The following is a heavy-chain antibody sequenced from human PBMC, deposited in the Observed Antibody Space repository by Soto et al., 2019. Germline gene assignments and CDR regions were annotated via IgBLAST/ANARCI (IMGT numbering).Heavy chain of an antibody. CDR2: IYPGDSET. J-gene: IGHJ5*02. CDR3: ARRTAGYPNCFDP. D-gene: IGHD5-18*01. CDR1: GYSFTSHW. V-gene: IGHV5-51*01. Sequence: PGESLKISCKGSGYSFTSHWIGWVRQMPGKGLEWMGIIYPGDSETRYSPPFQGQVTISADKSISTAYLQWSSLKASDTAIYYCARRTAGYPNCFDPWGQGTPVTVSS.